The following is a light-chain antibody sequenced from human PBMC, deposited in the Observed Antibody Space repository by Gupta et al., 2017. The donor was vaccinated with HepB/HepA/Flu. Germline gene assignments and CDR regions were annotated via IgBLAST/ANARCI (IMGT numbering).Light chain of an antibody. Sequence: EIVLTQSPATLSLSPGERATLSCRASQSVSSYLVWYQQKPGQAPRLLIYDASNRATGIPARFSGSGSGTDFTLTISSREPEDFAVYYCQQRSNWLTFGGGTKVEIK. CDR2: DAS. CDR1: QSVSSY. V-gene: IGKV3-11*01. J-gene: IGKJ4*01. CDR3: QQRSNWLT.